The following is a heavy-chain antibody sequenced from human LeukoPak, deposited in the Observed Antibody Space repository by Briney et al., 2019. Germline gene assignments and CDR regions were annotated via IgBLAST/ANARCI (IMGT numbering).Heavy chain of an antibody. Sequence: PGGSLRLSCAASGFTFSSYSMNWVRQAPGKGLEWVSSISSSSSYIYYADSVKGRFTISRDNAKNSLYLQMNSLRAEDTAVCYCARVRRAYYDSSGSDDAFDIWGQGTMVTVSS. CDR2: ISSSSSYI. V-gene: IGHV3-21*01. CDR3: ARVRRAYYDSSGSDDAFDI. D-gene: IGHD3-22*01. CDR1: GFTFSSYS. J-gene: IGHJ3*02.